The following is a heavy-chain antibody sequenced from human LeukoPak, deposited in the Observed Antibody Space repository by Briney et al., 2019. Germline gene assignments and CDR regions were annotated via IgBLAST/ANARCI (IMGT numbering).Heavy chain of an antibody. J-gene: IGHJ3*02. CDR2: IYYSGST. CDR3: ARDQGYCSSTSCAFDI. V-gene: IGHV4-59*01. D-gene: IGHD2-2*01. CDR1: GGSISSYY. Sequence: SETLSLTCTVSGGSISSYYWSWIRQPPGKGLEWIGYIYYSGSTDYNPSLKSRVTISVDTSKNQFSLKLSSVTAADTAVYYCARDQGYCSSTSCAFDIWGQGTMVTVSS.